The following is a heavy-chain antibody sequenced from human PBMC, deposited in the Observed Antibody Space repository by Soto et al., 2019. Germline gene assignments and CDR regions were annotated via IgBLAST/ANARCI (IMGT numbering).Heavy chain of an antibody. CDR1: GYTFTSYD. CDR2: MNPNSGNT. Sequence: RASVKVSCKASGYTFTSYDINWVRQATGQGLEWMGWMNPNSGNTGYAQKFQGRVTMTRNTSISTAYMELSSLRSEDTAVYYCARGGGYCSSTSCYRNWFDPWGQGTLVTVS. V-gene: IGHV1-8*01. J-gene: IGHJ5*02. D-gene: IGHD2-2*02. CDR3: ARGGGYCSSTSCYRNWFDP.